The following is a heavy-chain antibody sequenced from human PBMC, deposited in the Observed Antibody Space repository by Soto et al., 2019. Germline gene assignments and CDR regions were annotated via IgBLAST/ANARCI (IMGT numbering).Heavy chain of an antibody. V-gene: IGHV4-39*01. CDR3: ARLFCVTMVRGVIGSFGWFDP. CDR1: GGSISSSSYY. Sequence: SETLSLTCTVSGGSISSSSYYWGWIRQPPGKGLEWIGSIYYSGSTYYNPSLKSRVTISVDTSKNQFSLKLSSVTAADTAVYYCARLFCVTMVRGVIGSFGWFDPWGQGTLVTVSS. CDR2: IYYSGST. J-gene: IGHJ5*02. D-gene: IGHD3-10*01.